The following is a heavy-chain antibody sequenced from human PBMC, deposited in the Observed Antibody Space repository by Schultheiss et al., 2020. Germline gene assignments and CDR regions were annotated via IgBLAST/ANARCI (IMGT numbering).Heavy chain of an antibody. Sequence: SETLSLTCTVSGASINNHYWLWIRQAAGKGLEWIGYVYDSGSTNYNPSLKSRVTISVDKSKNQFSLKLTSVIAADTAVYYCARKASYFDYWGQGILVTVSS. J-gene: IGHJ4*02. CDR3: ARKASYFDY. V-gene: IGHV4-59*11. CDR2: VYDSGST. CDR1: GASINNHY.